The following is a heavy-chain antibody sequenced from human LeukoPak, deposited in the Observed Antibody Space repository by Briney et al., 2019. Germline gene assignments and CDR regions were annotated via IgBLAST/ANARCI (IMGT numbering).Heavy chain of an antibody. V-gene: IGHV3-48*03. J-gene: IGHJ4*02. Sequence: GESLRLSCAASGFTFSSYEMNWVRQAPGRGLEWVSYISSSGSTIYYADSVKGRFTISRDNAKNSLYLQMNSLRAEDTAVYYCARQTSGSYDYWGQGTLVTVSS. CDR3: ARQTSGSYDY. CDR1: GFTFSSYE. CDR2: ISSSGSTI. D-gene: IGHD1-26*01.